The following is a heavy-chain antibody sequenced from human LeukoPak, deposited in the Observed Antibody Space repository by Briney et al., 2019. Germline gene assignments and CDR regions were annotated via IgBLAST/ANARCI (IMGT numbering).Heavy chain of an antibody. Sequence: PSETLSLTCAVYGGSFSGYYWSWIRQPPGKGLEWIGEINHSGSTNYNPSLKSRVTISVDTSKNQLSLKLSSVTATDTAVYYCARWFGKTLAGVYWGEGTLVTVSS. D-gene: IGHD3-10*01. J-gene: IGHJ4*02. V-gene: IGHV4-34*01. CDR2: INHSGST. CDR1: GGSFSGYY. CDR3: ARWFGKTLAGVY.